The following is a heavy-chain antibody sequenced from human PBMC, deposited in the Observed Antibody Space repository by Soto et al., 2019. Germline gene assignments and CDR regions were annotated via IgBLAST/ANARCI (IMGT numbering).Heavy chain of an antibody. CDR3: ARGFGVVITNYYYYGMDV. CDR2: IIPIFGTA. CDR1: GGTFSSYA. Sequence: SVKVSCKASGGTFSSYAISWVRQAPGQGLEWMGGIIPIFGTANYAQKFQGRVTITADESTSTAYMELSSLRSEDTAVYYCARGFGVVITNYYYYGMDVWGQGTTVTVSS. J-gene: IGHJ6*02. D-gene: IGHD3-3*01. V-gene: IGHV1-69*13.